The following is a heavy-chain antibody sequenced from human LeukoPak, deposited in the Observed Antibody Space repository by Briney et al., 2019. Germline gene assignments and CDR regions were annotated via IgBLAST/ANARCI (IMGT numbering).Heavy chain of an antibody. CDR2: ISYDGSNK. Sequence: QPGGSLRLSCAASGFTFSSFGMHWVRQAPGKGLEWVAVISYDGSNKYYADSVKGRFTISRDNPQNTLYLQMNSLRLEDTAVYYCGRLMGGYDSYFYGMDVWGQGTTVTVSS. D-gene: IGHD5-12*01. CDR1: GFTFSSFG. J-gene: IGHJ6*02. V-gene: IGHV3-30*03. CDR3: GRLMGGYDSYFYGMDV.